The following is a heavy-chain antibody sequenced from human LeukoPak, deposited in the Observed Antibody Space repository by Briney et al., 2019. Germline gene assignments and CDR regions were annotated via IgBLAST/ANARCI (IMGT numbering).Heavy chain of an antibody. CDR1: GFKFSSYA. CDR2: ISYDGSNQ. Sequence: GGSLRLSCAASGFKFSSYAMHWVRQAPGKGLEWVAVISYDGSNQYYADSVKGRFTISRDNSKNTLYLQMNSLRAEDTAVYYCARDSRGARDDYWGQGTLVTVSS. D-gene: IGHD3-16*01. V-gene: IGHV3-30*04. J-gene: IGHJ4*02. CDR3: ARDSRGARDDY.